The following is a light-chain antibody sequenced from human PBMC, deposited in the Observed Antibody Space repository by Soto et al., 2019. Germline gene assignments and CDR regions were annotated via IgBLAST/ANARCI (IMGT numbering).Light chain of an antibody. CDR3: PEHKSCSIT. J-gene: IGKJ5*01. CDR1: QSISRW. V-gene: IGKV1-5*01. Sequence: DGPMNMSPAALSASVGDRVPITCRASQSISRWLAWYQQKPGKAPRLLIHDASSLQSGVPSRFSGSGSGTEFTLTINCLQADDFATYCCPEHKSCSITSAQGTRLEI. CDR2: DAS.